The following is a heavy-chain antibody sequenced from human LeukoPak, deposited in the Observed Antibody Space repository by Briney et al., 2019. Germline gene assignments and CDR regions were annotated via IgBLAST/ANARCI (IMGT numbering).Heavy chain of an antibody. J-gene: IGHJ4*02. CDR1: GYTLTELS. V-gene: IGHV1-24*01. CDR2: FDPEDGET. D-gene: IGHD5-12*01. CDR3: AADIIIATDPPFDY. Sequence: ASVKVSCKVSGYTLTELSMHWVRQAPGKGLEWMGGFDPEDGETIYARKFQGRVTMTEDTSTDTAYMELRSLRSEDTAVYYCAADIIIATDPPFDYWGQGTLVTVSS.